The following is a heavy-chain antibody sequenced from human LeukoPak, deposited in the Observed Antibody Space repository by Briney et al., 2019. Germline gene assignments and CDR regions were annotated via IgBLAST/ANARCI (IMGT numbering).Heavy chain of an antibody. V-gene: IGHV3-30-3*01. J-gene: IGHJ4*02. CDR3: ARDSVGATNYDY. CDR1: GFTFSSYA. D-gene: IGHD1-26*01. CDR2: ISYDGSNK. Sequence: QSGGSLRLSCAASGFTFSSYAMHWVRQAPGKGLEWVAVISYDGSNKYYADSVKGRFTISRDNSKNTLYLQMNSLRAEDTAVYYCARDSVGATNYDYWGQGTLVTVSS.